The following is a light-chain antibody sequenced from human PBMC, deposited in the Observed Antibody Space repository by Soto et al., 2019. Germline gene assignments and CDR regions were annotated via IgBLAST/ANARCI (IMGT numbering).Light chain of an antibody. CDR2: GAS. CDR1: QSVSSN. J-gene: IGKJ1*01. Sequence: EVVMTQSPATLSVFPGERATLSCRASQSVSSNLAWYQQKPGQAPRLLIYGASTRATGIPARFSGSGSGTEFTITISSLQSEDFAVYYCQQYNNWPPWTFGQGTKVEIK. CDR3: QQYNNWPPWT. V-gene: IGKV3-15*01.